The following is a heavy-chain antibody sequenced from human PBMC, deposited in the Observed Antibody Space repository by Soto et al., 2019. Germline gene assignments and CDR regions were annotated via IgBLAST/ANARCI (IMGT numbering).Heavy chain of an antibody. Sequence: EVQLLESGGGLVQPGGSLRLSCAASGFTFSYAMSWVRQAPGKGLEWVSDISGGGDNTYYADSVRGRFTISRDNSKNTLYLKMNSLRAEDTAKYYCAKDRLSSGSGVRFDPWGQGTLVTVSS. CDR3: AKDRLSSGSGVRFDP. CDR1: GFTFSYA. D-gene: IGHD6-19*01. J-gene: IGHJ5*02. CDR2: ISGGGDNT. V-gene: IGHV3-23*01.